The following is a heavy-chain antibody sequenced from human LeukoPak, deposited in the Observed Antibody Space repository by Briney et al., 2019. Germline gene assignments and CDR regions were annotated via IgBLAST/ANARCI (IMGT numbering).Heavy chain of an antibody. Sequence: SETLSLTCTVSGGYISSYYWSWIRQPPGKGLEWIGYIYYSGSTNYNPSLKSRVTISVDTSKNQFSLKLSSVTAADTAVYYCARGSRTMVYYYGMDVWGKGTTVTVSS. CDR3: ARGSRTMVYYYGMDV. J-gene: IGHJ6*04. CDR1: GGYISSYY. CDR2: IYYSGST. D-gene: IGHD3-10*01. V-gene: IGHV4-59*01.